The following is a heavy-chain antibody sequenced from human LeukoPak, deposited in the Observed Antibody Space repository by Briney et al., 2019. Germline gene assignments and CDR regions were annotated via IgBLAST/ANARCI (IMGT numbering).Heavy chain of an antibody. Sequence: GRSLRLSCAASGFTFDDYAMHWVRQAPGKGLEWVSGISWNSGSIGYADSVKGRFTISRDNAKNSLYLQMNSLRAEDTALYYCAKDMVSGSYSYYYYMDVWGKGTTVTISS. CDR2: ISWNSGSI. CDR1: GFTFDDYA. J-gene: IGHJ6*03. V-gene: IGHV3-9*01. D-gene: IGHD1-26*01. CDR3: AKDMVSGSYSYYYYMDV.